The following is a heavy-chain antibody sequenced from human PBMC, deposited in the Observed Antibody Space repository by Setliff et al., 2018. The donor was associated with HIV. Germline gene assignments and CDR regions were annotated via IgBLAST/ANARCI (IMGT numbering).Heavy chain of an antibody. D-gene: IGHD1-1*01. CDR1: NGSINGYY. CDR2: ISHTGST. Sequence: SETLSLTCSVSNGSINGYYWTWIRQPPGKGLEWIGYISHTGSTNFNPSLKSRVSMSVDLSKNQFSLHLVSVTAADTAVYYCARRANEDYYYYYMDVWGKGTTVTVSS. J-gene: IGHJ6*03. V-gene: IGHV4-59*01. CDR3: ARRANEDYYYYYMDV.